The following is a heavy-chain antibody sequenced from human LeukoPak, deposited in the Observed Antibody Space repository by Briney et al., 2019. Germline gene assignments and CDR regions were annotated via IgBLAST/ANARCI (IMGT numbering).Heavy chain of an antibody. CDR1: GGSISSYY. CDR2: IYYSGST. V-gene: IGHV4-59*01. J-gene: IGHJ5*02. CDR3: ARGGCSGGSCYQYNWFDP. Sequence: PSETLSLTCTVSGGSISSYYWSWIRRPPGKGLEWIGYIYYSGSTNYNPSLKSRVTISVDTSKNQFSLKLSSVTAADTAVYYCARGGCSGGSCYQYNWFDPWGQGTLVTVSS. D-gene: IGHD2-15*01.